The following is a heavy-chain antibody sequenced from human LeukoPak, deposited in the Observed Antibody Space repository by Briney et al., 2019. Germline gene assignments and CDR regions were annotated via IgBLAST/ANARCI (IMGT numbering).Heavy chain of an antibody. CDR2: FDPEDGET. J-gene: IGHJ4*02. CDR3: ATGWYCSSTSCLDY. CDR1: GYTLTELS. D-gene: IGHD2-2*01. Sequence: ASVKVSCKVSGYTLTELSMHWVRQAPGKGLEWMGGFDPEDGETIYAQKFQGRVTMTEDTSTDTAYMELSSLRSEDTAVYYCATGWYCSSTSCLDYWGQGTLVTVSS. V-gene: IGHV1-24*01.